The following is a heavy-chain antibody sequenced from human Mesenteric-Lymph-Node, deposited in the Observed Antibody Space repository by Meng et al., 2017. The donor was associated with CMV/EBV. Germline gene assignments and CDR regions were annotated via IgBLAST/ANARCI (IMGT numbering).Heavy chain of an antibody. CDR1: GFTFSSYN. J-gene: IGHJ4*02. D-gene: IGHD3-3*01. V-gene: IGHV3-23*01. Sequence: GESLKISCAASGFTFSSYNITWVRQAPGKGLEWVSDISAEGTRTYYADSVKGRFTISRDNSENTVDLQMNSLRVDDKGVYYCVRGGFGGVIDYWGQGTLVTVSS. CDR3: VRGGFGGVIDY. CDR2: ISAEGTRT.